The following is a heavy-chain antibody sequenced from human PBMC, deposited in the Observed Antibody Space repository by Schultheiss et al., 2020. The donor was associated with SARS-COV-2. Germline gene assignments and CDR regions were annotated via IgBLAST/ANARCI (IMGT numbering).Heavy chain of an antibody. CDR3: ARISGDYDGYLDY. J-gene: IGHJ4*02. Sequence: SGPTLVKPKETLTLTCTVSGFSLSNARMGVTWIRQPPGKALEWLAHIFSNDEKSYSTSLKSRLTISKDTSKSQVVLTMTNMDPVDTATYYCARISGDYDGYLDYWGQGTLVTVSS. V-gene: IGHV2-26*01. CDR2: IFSNDEK. CDR1: GFSLSNARMG. D-gene: IGHD4-17*01.